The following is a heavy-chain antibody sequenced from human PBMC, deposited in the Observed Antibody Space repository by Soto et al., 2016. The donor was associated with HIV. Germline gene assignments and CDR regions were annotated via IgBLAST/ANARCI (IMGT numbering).Heavy chain of an antibody. D-gene: IGHD4-17*01. J-gene: IGHJ3*01. CDR1: EYIFSHAW. CDR2: IKSKIDGGTT. CDR3: TTGYDDDGANSGWLSAFDV. V-gene: IGHV3-15*01. Sequence: EVQLVESGGGLVEPGGSLRLSCAASEYIFSHAWMSWVRQTPGKGLEWVGRIKSKIDGGTTDYAAPVKGRFSISRDESKKTFYLQMTGLKTEDTAVYYCTTGYDDDGANSGWLSAFDVWGQGTMVTVSS.